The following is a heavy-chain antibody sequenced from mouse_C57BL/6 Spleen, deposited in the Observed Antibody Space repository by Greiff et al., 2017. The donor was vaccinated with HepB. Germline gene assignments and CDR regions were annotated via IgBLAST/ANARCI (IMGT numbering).Heavy chain of an antibody. V-gene: IGHV1-18*01. Sequence: EVQLQESGPELVKPGASVKIPCKASGYTFTDYNMDWVKQSHGKSLEWIGDINPNNGGTIYNQKFKGKATLTVDKSSSTAYMELRSLTSEDTAVYYCARRGGLTPIFYYFDYWGQGTTLTVSS. CDR2: INPNNGGT. J-gene: IGHJ2*01. CDR3: ARRGGLTPIFYYFDY. CDR1: GYTFTDYN. D-gene: IGHD3-1*01.